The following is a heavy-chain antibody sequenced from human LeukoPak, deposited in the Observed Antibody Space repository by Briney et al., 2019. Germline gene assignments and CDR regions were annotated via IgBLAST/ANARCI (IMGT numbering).Heavy chain of an antibody. V-gene: IGHV4-4*07. CDR2: IYTTGST. CDR1: GGSISNYY. CDR3: AREVKSSAGPASRREFDC. Sequence: PSETLSLTCTVSGGSISNYYWSWVRQPAGKGLEWIGRIYTTGSTNYNPSLKSRVTMSVDTSKNQFSLKLSSVTAADTAVYYCAREVKSSAGPASRREFDCWGQGTLVTVSS. D-gene: IGHD2-2*01. J-gene: IGHJ4*02.